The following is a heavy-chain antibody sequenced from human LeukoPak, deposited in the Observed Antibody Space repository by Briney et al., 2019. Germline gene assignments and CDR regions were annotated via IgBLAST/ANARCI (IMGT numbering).Heavy chain of an antibody. CDR2: ISSSGNTI. CDR3: ARGGYCNSTTCYFNDWFDP. D-gene: IGHD2-2*01. J-gene: IGHJ5*02. V-gene: IGHV3-11*01. CDR1: GFTFSDYY. Sequence: GGSLRLSCAASGFTFSDYYMSWIRQAPGKGLEWVSYISSSGNTIYYANSVKGRFTISRDNTKNSLYLQMNSLRAEDTAVYYCARGGYCNSTTCYFNDWFDPWGQGTLVTVSS.